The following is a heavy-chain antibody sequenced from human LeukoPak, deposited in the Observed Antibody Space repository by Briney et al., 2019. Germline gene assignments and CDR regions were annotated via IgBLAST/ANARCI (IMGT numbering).Heavy chain of an antibody. V-gene: IGHV4-59*01. CDR2: IYYSGST. CDR3: ARHYGTLWYYYYMDV. J-gene: IGHJ6*03. Sequence: SETLSLTCTVSGGSISSYYWIWIRQPPAKGLEGIGDIYYSGSTNYNPYLKSRVTISVDTSKNQFSLKLSSVTAADTAVYYCARHYGTLWYYYYMDVWGKGTTVTVSS. CDR1: GGSISSYY. D-gene: IGHD3-10*01.